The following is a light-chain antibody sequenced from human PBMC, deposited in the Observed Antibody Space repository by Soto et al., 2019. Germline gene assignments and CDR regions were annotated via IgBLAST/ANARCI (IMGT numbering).Light chain of an antibody. Sequence: EFVLTQSPGPLSLSPGERATLSCRASQTVRNNLAWYQQKPGQAPRLIIYGASTRATGIPARFSGSGSGTECTLTISSLQSEDVAVYYCQQYNNWPWTLGQGTKVDIK. CDR3: QQYNNWPWT. CDR1: QTVRNN. CDR2: GAS. V-gene: IGKV3-15*01. J-gene: IGKJ1*01.